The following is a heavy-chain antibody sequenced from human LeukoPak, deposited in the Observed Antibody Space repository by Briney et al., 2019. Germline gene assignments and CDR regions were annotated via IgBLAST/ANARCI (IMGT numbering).Heavy chain of an antibody. V-gene: IGHV4-59*01. CDR1: GGSISSYY. D-gene: IGHD3-9*01. J-gene: IGHJ4*02. CDR2: IYYIGTT. CDR3: ARGEDFERYYLAY. Sequence: SETLSLTCTVSGGSISSYYWTWIRQIPGKGLEWIGYIYYIGTTNYNPLFESRATISVDTSKNQFSLKLTSVTAADTAVYFCARGEDFERYYLAYWGQGTLVTVSS.